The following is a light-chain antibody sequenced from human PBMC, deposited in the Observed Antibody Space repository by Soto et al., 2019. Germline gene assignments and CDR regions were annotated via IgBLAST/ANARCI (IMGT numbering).Light chain of an antibody. J-gene: IGKJ1*01. V-gene: IGKV3-20*01. CDR3: QQYSSSPQT. CDR2: ETS. CDR1: QSLSINY. Sequence: EIVLTQSPGTLSLSPGERATLSCRASQSLSINYLTWYQQKPGQAPRFLIYETSSRAAGIPDRFSGSGSGTDFTLTISRLEPEDFAVYFCQQYSSSPQTFGQGTKVDIK.